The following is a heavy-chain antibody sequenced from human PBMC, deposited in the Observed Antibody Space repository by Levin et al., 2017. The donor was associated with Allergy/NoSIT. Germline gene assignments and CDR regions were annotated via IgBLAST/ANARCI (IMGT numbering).Heavy chain of an antibody. Sequence: PGGSLRLSCAASGFTFRSYAIHWVRQAPGKGLEWVAVISYDASNKYYVDSVNGRFTISRDNSKNTLYLQMNSLRAEDTAVYYCARVGGSGSYRNWLDPWGQGTLVTVSS. D-gene: IGHD3-10*01. CDR3: ARVGGSGSYRNWLDP. V-gene: IGHV3-30*04. CDR1: GFTFRSYA. J-gene: IGHJ5*02. CDR2: ISYDASNK.